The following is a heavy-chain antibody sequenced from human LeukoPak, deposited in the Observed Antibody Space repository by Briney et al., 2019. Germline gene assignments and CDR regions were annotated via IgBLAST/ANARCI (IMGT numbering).Heavy chain of an antibody. D-gene: IGHD6-13*01. CDR3: ARDPYSSSWLRGDAFDI. Sequence: PGGSLRLSCAASGFTFSSYSMNWVRQAPGKGLEWVSSISSSNSYIYYADSVKGRFTISRDNAKNSLYLQMNSLRAEDTAVYYCARDPYSSSWLRGDAFDIWGQGTMVTVSS. CDR2: ISSSNSYI. V-gene: IGHV3-21*01. J-gene: IGHJ3*02. CDR1: GFTFSSYS.